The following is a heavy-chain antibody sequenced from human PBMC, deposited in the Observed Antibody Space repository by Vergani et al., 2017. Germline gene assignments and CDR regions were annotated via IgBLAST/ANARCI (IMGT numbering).Heavy chain of an antibody. CDR2: IIPIFGTA. D-gene: IGHD2-2*01. CDR1: GGTFSSYA. J-gene: IGHJ6*03. CDR3: ASSEGYCSSTSCLDDYYYYYVDV. Sequence: QVQLVQSGAEVKKPGSSVKVSCKASGGTFSSYAISWVRQAPGQGLEWMGGIIPIFGTANYAQKFQGRVTSTADESTSTAYMELSSLRSEDTAVYYCASSEGYCSSTSCLDDYYYYYVDVWGKGTTVTVSS. V-gene: IGHV1-69*01.